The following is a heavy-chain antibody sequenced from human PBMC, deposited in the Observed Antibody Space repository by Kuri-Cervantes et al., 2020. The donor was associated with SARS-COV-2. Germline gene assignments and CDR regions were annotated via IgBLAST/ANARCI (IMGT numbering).Heavy chain of an antibody. J-gene: IGHJ4*02. CDR3: VKSLRFLEWLPLDY. V-gene: IGHV3-64D*08. D-gene: IGHD3-3*01. CDR2: INNDGYYT. CDR1: GLTFSHYV. Sequence: GESLKISCSASGLTFSHYVMHWVRQAPGKGLEYVSAINNDGYYTYYTDSVKGRFIISRDNSKNTLYLQMSSLRAEDTAVYYCVKSLRFLEWLPLDYWGQGTPVTVSS.